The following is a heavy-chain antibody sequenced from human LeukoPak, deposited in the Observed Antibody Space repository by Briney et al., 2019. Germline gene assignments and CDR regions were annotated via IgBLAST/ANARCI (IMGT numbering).Heavy chain of an antibody. J-gene: IGHJ4*02. D-gene: IGHD2-2*01. V-gene: IGHV1-2*02. CDR2: INPNSGGT. CDR1: GYTFTGYY. CDR3: ARGAFGYCSSTSCSEGFDY. Sequence: ASVKVPCKASGYTFTGYYMHWVRQAPGQGLEWMGWINPNSGGTNYAQKFQGRVTMTRDTSISTAYMELSRLRSDDTAVYYCARGAFGYCSSTSCSEGFDYWGQGTLVTVSS.